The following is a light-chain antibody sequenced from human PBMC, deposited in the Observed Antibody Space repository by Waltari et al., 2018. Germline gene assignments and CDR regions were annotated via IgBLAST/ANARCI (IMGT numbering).Light chain of an antibody. CDR2: DVS. V-gene: IGLV2-14*01. CDR1: SSDVGFYTY. Sequence: QSALTQPASVSGSPGQSLTISCTGTSSDVGFYTYVSWYQQHPGKAPKLIIYDVSERPSGVSDRFSGSKSGNTASLTISGLQAEDEADYYCNSYTGSSSWVFGGGTKLAVL. J-gene: IGLJ3*02. CDR3: NSYTGSSSWV.